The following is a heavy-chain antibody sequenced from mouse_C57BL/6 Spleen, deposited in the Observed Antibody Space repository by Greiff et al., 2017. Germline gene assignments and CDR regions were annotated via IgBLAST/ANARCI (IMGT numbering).Heavy chain of an antibody. CDR2: INYDGSST. V-gene: IGHV5-16*01. J-gene: IGHJ3*01. CDR1: GFTFSDYY. Sequence: EVMLVESEGGLVQPGSSMKLSCTASGFTFSDYYMAWVRQVPEKGLEWVANINYDGSSTYYLDSLKSRFIISRDNANNILYLQMSSLKSEDTATYYCARLGDYDVGFAYWGQGTLVTVSA. CDR3: ARLGDYDVGFAY. D-gene: IGHD2-4*01.